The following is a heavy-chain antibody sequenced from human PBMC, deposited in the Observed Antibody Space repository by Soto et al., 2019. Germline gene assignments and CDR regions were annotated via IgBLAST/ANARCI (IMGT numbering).Heavy chain of an antibody. CDR2: INSDGSST. Sequence: GGSLRLSCAASGFTFSSYWMHWVRQAPGKGLVWVSRINSDGSSTSYADSVKGRFTISRDNAKNTLYLQMNSLRAEDTAVYYCARTYGPWGILVVPAANYYGMDVWGQGTTVTVSS. J-gene: IGHJ6*02. V-gene: IGHV3-74*01. CDR1: GFTFSSYW. CDR3: ARTYGPWGILVVPAANYYGMDV. D-gene: IGHD2-2*01.